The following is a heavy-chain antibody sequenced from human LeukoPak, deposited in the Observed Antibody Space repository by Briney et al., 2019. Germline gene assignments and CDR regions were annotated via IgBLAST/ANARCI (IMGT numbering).Heavy chain of an antibody. Sequence: PGGSLRLSCAASGFTFSSYAMSWVRQAPGKGLEWVSAISGDGGSAYYADSVKGRFTISRDNSKNTLYLQMNSLRAEDTAVYYCAKDHGSSTSCSFFDYWGQGTLVTVSS. CDR3: AKDHGSSTSCSFFDY. V-gene: IGHV3-23*01. CDR1: GFTFSSYA. J-gene: IGHJ4*02. D-gene: IGHD2-2*01. CDR2: ISGDGGSA.